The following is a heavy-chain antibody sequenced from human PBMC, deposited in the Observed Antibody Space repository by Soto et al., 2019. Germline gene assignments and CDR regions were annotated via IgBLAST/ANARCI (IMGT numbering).Heavy chain of an antibody. J-gene: IGHJ4*02. CDR3: ARTGYSNDY. D-gene: IGHD6-13*01. CDR2: IRPSGGST. Sequence: EASMKVSCKTSGYAFTGYYIHWVRQAPGQGLEWMGIIRPSGGSTTYAQKFQGRVTMTRDTSTSTVYMELSSLRSEDTAVYYCARTGYSNDYWGQGTLVTVSS. CDR1: GYAFTGYY. V-gene: IGHV1-46*01.